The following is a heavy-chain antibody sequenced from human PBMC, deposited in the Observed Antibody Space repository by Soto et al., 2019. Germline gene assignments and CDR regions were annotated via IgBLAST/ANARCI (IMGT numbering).Heavy chain of an antibody. CDR3: ARTDIVLVPTSPGVDY. V-gene: IGHV3-21*01. Sequence: GGSLRLSCAASGFTFSSYSMNWVRQAPGKGLEWVSSISSSSSYIYYADSVKGRFTISRDNAKNSLYLQMNSLRAEDTAVYYCARTDIVLVPTSPGVDYWGQGTLVTVSS. CDR2: ISSSSSYI. J-gene: IGHJ4*02. D-gene: IGHD2-2*01. CDR1: GFTFSSYS.